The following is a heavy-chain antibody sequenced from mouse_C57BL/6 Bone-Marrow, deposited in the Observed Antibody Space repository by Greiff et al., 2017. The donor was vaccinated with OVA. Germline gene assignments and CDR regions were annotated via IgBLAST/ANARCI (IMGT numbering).Heavy chain of an antibody. CDR2: IDPETGGT. J-gene: IGHJ4*01. D-gene: IGHD4-1*01. V-gene: IGHV1-15*01. CDR1: GYTFTDYE. CDR3: RDWESYAMDY. Sequence: QVQLKQSGAELVRPGASVTLSCKASGYTFTDYEMHWVKQTPVHGLEWIGAIDPETGGTAYNQKFKGKAILTADKSSSTAYMELRSLTSEDSAVYYCRDWESYAMDYWGQGTSVTVSS.